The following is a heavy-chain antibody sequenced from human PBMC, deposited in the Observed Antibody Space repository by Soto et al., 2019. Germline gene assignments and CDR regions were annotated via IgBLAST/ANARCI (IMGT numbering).Heavy chain of an antibody. J-gene: IGHJ3*02. D-gene: IGHD3-3*01. CDR2: INPATGAA. Sequence: QLHLVQSGAVVKKPGASVTVSCSASGYPVTAYYMHWVRQAPGRGLEWMGGINPATGAAKYTQTFPGRVTMTRDPSTSTVFMELSGLNSEDPAVFYCARGGGVGVAGSAAFDMWGQGTLVTVSS. CDR3: ARGGGVGVAGSAAFDM. CDR1: GYPVTAYY. V-gene: IGHV1-2*02.